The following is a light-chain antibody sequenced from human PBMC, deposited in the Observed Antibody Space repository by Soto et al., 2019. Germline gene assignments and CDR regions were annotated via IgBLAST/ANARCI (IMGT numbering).Light chain of an antibody. J-gene: IGKJ2*01. Sequence: DIQMTQSPSSLSASVGDRVTFTCRASQSISNWLAWYQQKPGKAPKLLIYKASTLESGVPSRFSGSGSGTEFTLTISSLQADDFATYYCQQYNDSFPYTFGQGTKVDIK. CDR2: KAS. CDR3: QQYNDSFPYT. CDR1: QSISNW. V-gene: IGKV1-5*03.